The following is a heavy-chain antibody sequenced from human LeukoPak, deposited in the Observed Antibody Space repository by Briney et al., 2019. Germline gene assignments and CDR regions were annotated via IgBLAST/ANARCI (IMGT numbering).Heavy chain of an antibody. V-gene: IGHV3-23*01. CDR2: ISGSGGST. CDR1: GFSFSSYA. Sequence: PGGSLRLSCAASGFSFSSYAMSWVRQAPGKGLEWVSAISGSGGSTYYADSVKGRFTISRDNSKNTLYLQMNSLRTEDTAVYYCAKDLALSIVVVPAAPFDYWGQGTLVTVSS. CDR3: AKDLALSIVVVPAAPFDY. J-gene: IGHJ4*02. D-gene: IGHD2-2*01.